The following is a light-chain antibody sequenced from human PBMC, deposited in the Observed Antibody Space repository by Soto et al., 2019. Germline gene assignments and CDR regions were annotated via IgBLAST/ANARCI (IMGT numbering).Light chain of an antibody. V-gene: IGKV2-28*01. CDR3: MPDLQNRK. CDR1: QSLLHSNGYNY. Sequence: DIVMTQSPLSLPVTPGEPASISCRSSQSLLHSNGYNYLDWYLQKPGQSPQLLIYLGSNQASGVPDRFSGSGSSTDFTLKSSRVEAEDVGVYYCMPDLQNRKSGPGTKVDIK. J-gene: IGKJ1*01. CDR2: LGS.